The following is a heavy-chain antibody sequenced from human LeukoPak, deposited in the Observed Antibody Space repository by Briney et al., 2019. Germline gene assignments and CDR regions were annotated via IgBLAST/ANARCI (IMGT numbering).Heavy chain of an antibody. CDR3: ARHVKVYYGSGSYYKPGRKSAPFDP. Sequence: SETLSLTCAVYGGSFSGYYWSWIRQPPGKGLEWIGEINHSGSTNYNPSLKSRVTISVDTSKNQFSLKLSSVTAADTAVYYCARHVKVYYGSGSYYKPGRKSAPFDPWGQGTLVTVSS. D-gene: IGHD3-10*01. V-gene: IGHV4-34*01. CDR1: GGSFSGYY. CDR2: INHSGST. J-gene: IGHJ5*02.